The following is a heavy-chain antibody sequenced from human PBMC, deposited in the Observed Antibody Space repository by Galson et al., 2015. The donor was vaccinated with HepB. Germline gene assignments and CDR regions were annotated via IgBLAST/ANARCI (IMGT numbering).Heavy chain of an antibody. CDR3: ARDRGYGSSGAYLDY. D-gene: IGHD3-22*01. CDR1: GFTFSSYG. Sequence: SLRLSCAASGFTFSSYGMHWVRQAPGKGLEWVAVMWYDGSNKYYADSVKGRFTISRDNSKNTLYLQMNSLRAEDTAVYYCARDRGYGSSGAYLDYWGQGTLVTVSS. CDR2: MWYDGSNK. V-gene: IGHV3-33*01. J-gene: IGHJ4*02.